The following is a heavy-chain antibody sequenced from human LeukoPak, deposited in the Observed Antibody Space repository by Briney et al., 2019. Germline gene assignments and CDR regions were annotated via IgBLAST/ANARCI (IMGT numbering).Heavy chain of an antibody. Sequence: PGGSLRLSCAASGFTFSSYAMSWVRQAPGKGLEWVSAISGSGGSTYYADSVKGRFTISRDNSKNKLYLQMNSLRAEDTAVYYCAKVPAAYNWFDAWGQGTLVTVSS. CDR2: ISGSGGST. V-gene: IGHV3-23*01. J-gene: IGHJ5*02. D-gene: IGHD2-2*01. CDR1: GFTFSSYA. CDR3: AKVPAAYNWFDA.